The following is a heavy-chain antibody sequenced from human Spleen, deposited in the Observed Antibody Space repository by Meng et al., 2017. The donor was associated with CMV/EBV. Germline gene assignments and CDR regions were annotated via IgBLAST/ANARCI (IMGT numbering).Heavy chain of an antibody. CDR1: GYTSIAYY. CDR3: ARFHGGRPFDY. CDR2: INPNSGDT. J-gene: IGHJ4*02. V-gene: IGHV1-2*02. Sequence: ASVKVSCKASGYTSIAYYIHWVRQAPGQGLEWVGCINPNSGDTKSAQKFQSRVTMTRDTSITTVYMELSRLRSDDTAVFYCARFHGGRPFDYWGQGTLVTVSS.